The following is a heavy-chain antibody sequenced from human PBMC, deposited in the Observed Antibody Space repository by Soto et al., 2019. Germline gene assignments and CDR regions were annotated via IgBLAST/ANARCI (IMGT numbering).Heavy chain of an antibody. V-gene: IGHV1-18*01. Sequence: ASVKVSCKASGYTFTNSGISWVRQAPGQGLEWMGWISTDNGNTNYAQHLQGRVSMTTDTSTSTAYMDLRSLRSDDTAVYYCTTDCISPPRYYYGMDVWGQGTTVTVSS. D-gene: IGHD2-2*01. J-gene: IGHJ6*02. CDR3: TTDCISPPRYYYGMDV. CDR2: ISTDNGNT. CDR1: GYTFTNSG.